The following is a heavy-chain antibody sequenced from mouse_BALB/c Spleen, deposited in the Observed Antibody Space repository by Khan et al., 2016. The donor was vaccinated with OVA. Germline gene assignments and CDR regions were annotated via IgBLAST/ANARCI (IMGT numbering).Heavy chain of an antibody. J-gene: IGHJ3*01. CDR1: GYSFTNYI. Sequence: VQLQQSGPELVKPGASVKMSCKASGYSFTNYIIHWVKQEPGQGLEWIGYINPHNDGAKYNEKFKGKATLISDNSSSTAYMELSGLTSEDSSVYYCARDYGRSFWFAYWGQGTLVTVSA. D-gene: IGHD1-1*01. V-gene: IGHV1S136*01. CDR3: ARDYGRSFWFAY. CDR2: INPHNDGA.